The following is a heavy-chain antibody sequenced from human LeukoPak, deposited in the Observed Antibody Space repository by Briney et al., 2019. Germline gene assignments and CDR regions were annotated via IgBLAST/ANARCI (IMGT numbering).Heavy chain of an antibody. CDR1: GGSISSSSYY. D-gene: IGHD3-9*01. Sequence: TPSETLSLTCTVSGGSISSSSYYWGWIRQPPGKGLEWNGSIYYSGSTYYNPSLKSRVTISVDTSKNQFSLKLTSVTAADTAVYYCARGYYDILTGPHPYFDYWGQGTLVTVSS. J-gene: IGHJ4*02. V-gene: IGHV4-39*07. CDR2: IYYSGST. CDR3: ARGYYDILTGPHPYFDY.